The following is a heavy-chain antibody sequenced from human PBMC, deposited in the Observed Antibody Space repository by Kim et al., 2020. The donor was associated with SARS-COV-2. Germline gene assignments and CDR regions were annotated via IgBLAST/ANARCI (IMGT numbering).Heavy chain of an antibody. CDR1: GFTFSSYW. D-gene: IGHD6-6*01. J-gene: IGHJ6*02. Sequence: GGSLRLSCAASGFTFSSYWMSWVRQAPGKGLEWVANIKQDGSEKYYVDSVKGRFTISRDNAKNSLYLQMNSLRAEDTAVYYCARDWPPEYSSSPNEIYYYYGMDVWGQGTTVTVSS. CDR3: ARDWPPEYSSSPNEIYYYYGMDV. CDR2: IKQDGSEK. V-gene: IGHV3-7*01.